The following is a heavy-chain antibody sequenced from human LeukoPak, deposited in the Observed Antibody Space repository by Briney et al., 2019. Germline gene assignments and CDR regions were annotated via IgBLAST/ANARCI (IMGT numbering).Heavy chain of an antibody. CDR3: ARDLVTVTKGFDI. V-gene: IGHV4-59*11. J-gene: IGHJ3*02. Sequence: SETLSLTCAVSDDSFSSHYWTWIRQPPGKGLEWIGYISYIGGTNYNPSLKSRVTISIDTSKNHFSLKLSSVTAADTAVYYCARDLVTVTKGFDIWGQGTMVSVSS. CDR2: ISYIGGT. CDR1: DDSFSSHY. D-gene: IGHD4-17*01.